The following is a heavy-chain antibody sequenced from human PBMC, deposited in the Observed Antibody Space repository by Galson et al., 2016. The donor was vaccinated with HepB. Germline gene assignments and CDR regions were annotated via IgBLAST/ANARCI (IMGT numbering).Heavy chain of an antibody. CDR1: GYSFTNFW. V-gene: IGHV5-51*01. Sequence: QSGAEVKKPGESLTISCQVSGYSFTNFWIGWVRQLPGKGPEWMGIIYPGDSDTSYSPAFEGRVTISADKSIDTLYLQWRRLTASDTAVYYCARRGYRTGTQIEYWGQGALVTVSS. CDR3: ARRGYRTGTQIEY. CDR2: IYPGDSDT. D-gene: IGHD2-8*02. J-gene: IGHJ4*02.